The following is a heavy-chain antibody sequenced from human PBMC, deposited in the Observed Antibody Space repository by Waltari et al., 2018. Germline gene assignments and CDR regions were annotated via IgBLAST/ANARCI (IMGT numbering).Heavy chain of an antibody. V-gene: IGHV1-8*03. J-gene: IGHJ5*02. CDR2: MNPNSGNA. D-gene: IGHD1-1*01. CDR1: GHPFTSYD. CDR3: ARYRRNWFDP. Sequence: QVQLVQSGAEVKKPGASVTVCCKASGHPFTSYDINWVRQATRHGLECMGWMNPNSGNAGDEQKFQGRVTITRNTSIRTAYMELSSLRSEDTAVYYCARYRRNWFDPWGQGTLVTVSS.